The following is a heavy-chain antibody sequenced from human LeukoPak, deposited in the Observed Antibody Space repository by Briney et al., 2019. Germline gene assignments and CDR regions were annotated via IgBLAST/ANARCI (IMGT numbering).Heavy chain of an antibody. CDR1: GGSISSYY. V-gene: IGHV4-59*01. Sequence: SETLSLTCTVSGGSISSYYWSWIRQPPGKGLEWIGYIYYSGSTNYNPSLKCRVTISVDTSKNQFSLKLSSVTAADTAVYYCARDRLAVAGIGPWGQGTLVTVSS. D-gene: IGHD6-19*01. J-gene: IGHJ5*02. CDR2: IYYSGST. CDR3: ARDRLAVAGIGP.